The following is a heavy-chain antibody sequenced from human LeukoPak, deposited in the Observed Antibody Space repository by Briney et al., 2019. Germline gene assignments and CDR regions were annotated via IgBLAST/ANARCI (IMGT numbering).Heavy chain of an antibody. V-gene: IGHV3-21*01. J-gene: IGHJ3*01. CDR1: GFTFSSYT. D-gene: IGHD3-10*01. CDR3: ARDVLIMG. Sequence: NPGGSLRLSCAASGFTFSSYTMSWVRQAPGKGLEWVSSISSRSSNIYYTDSVKGRFTISRDNAKNSVYLQMNSQRAEDTAVYYCARDVLIMGGGQGTMVTVSS. CDR2: ISSRSSNI.